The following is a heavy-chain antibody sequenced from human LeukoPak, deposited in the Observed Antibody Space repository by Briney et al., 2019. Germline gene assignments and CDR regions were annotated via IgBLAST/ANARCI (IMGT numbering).Heavy chain of an antibody. J-gene: IGHJ4*02. D-gene: IGHD4-23*01. CDR1: RFTLSTYW. Sequence: GGSLRLSCAASRFTLSTYWMHWVRQAPGKGLVWVSRIKSDGSSIMYADSVRGRFTISRDNDKNTLYLQMSSLRAEDTAVYYCARDLDYGGRSNFDHWGQGTLVTVSS. CDR3: ARDLDYGGRSNFDH. CDR2: IKSDGSSI. V-gene: IGHV3-74*03.